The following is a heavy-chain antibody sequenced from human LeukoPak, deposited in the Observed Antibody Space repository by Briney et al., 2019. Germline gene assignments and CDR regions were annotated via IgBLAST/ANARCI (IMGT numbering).Heavy chain of an antibody. D-gene: IGHD2-21*01. CDR2: VYYNGAT. J-gene: IGHJ4*02. Sequence: SETLSLTCTVSGDSISRNDCFWGWIRQSPGKGLEWIGSVYYNGATQYSPSLKSRVTMSVDTSKNQFSLKLTSVTAADTAVYYCARELRSFYSGGSMWGQGTLVTVSS. CDR1: GDSISRNDCF. CDR3: ARELRSFYSGGSM. V-gene: IGHV4-39*07.